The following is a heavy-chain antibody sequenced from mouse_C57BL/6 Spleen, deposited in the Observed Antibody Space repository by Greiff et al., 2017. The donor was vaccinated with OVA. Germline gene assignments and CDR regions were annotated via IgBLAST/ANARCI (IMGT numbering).Heavy chain of an antibody. CDR1: GFNIKDYY. CDR2: IDPEDGET. Sequence: EVQLQESGAELVKPGASVKLSCTASGFNIKDYYMHWVKQRTEQGLEWIGRIDPEDGETKYAPKFQGKATITADPSSNTAYLQLSSLTSEDTAVDYCARLATATNYYAMDDWGQGTSVTVSS. V-gene: IGHV14-2*01. D-gene: IGHD1-2*01. J-gene: IGHJ4*01. CDR3: ARLATATNYYAMDD.